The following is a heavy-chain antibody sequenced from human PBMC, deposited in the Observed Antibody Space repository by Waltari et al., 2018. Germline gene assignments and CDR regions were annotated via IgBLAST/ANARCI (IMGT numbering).Heavy chain of an antibody. J-gene: IGHJ6*03. CDR1: GFTFSSYG. D-gene: IGHD1-7*01. CDR2: ISYDGSNK. V-gene: IGHV3-30*18. Sequence: QVQLVESGGGVVQPGRSLRLSCAASGFTFSSYGMHWVRQAPGKGLAWVAVISYDGSNKYYADSVKGRFTISRDNSKNTLYLQRNSLRAEDTAVYYCAKEGSELYYYYYYMDVWGKGTTVTISS. CDR3: AKEGSELYYYYYYMDV.